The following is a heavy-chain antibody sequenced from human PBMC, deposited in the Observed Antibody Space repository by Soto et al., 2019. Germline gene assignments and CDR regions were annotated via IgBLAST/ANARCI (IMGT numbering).Heavy chain of an antibody. CDR3: ATDQVDTAMGPRRYFDL. Sequence: ASVKVSCKVSGYTLTELSMHWVRQAPGKGLEWMGGFDPEDGETIYAQKFQGRVTMTEDTSTDTAYMELSSLRSEDTAVYYCATDQVDTAMGPRRYFDLWGRGTLVTVSS. CDR2: FDPEDGET. V-gene: IGHV1-24*01. CDR1: GYTLTELS. D-gene: IGHD5-18*01. J-gene: IGHJ2*01.